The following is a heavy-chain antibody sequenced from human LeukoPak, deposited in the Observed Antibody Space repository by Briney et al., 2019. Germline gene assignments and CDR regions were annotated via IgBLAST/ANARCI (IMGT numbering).Heavy chain of an antibody. V-gene: IGHV1-2*02. CDR3: ARAGHNSNSGGYDF. Sequence: ASVKVSCKASRSTFTGYYICWVRQAPGQGLEWMGWINPNTGDTNYPQKFQGRVTMSRDTSISTAYMELNRLRSDDTAVYYCARAGHNSNSGGYDFWGLGTLVTVSS. CDR2: INPNTGDT. J-gene: IGHJ4*02. D-gene: IGHD3-22*01. CDR1: RSTFTGYY.